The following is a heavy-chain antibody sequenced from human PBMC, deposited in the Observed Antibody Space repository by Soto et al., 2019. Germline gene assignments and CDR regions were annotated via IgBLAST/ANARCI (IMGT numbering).Heavy chain of an antibody. CDR3: ARARVIGDGGAMDV. CDR2: IFYIGTT. J-gene: IGHJ6*02. CDR1: GGSPNTGGSF. Sequence: VPLQGAGPGTLKPSQDLSLHCHVSGGSPNTGGSFLSWLRQPPGKGLEWIGYIFYIGTTDYNPSLKSRLTISLDASKNQFSLSLRSVTAADTAVYYCARARVIGDGGAMDVWGQGTTVTVSS. V-gene: IGHV4-31*03. D-gene: IGHD3-16*01.